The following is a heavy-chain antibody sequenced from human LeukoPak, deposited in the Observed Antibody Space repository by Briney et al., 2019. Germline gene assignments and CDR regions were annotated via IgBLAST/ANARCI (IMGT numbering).Heavy chain of an antibody. CDR1: GFTFSNYG. V-gene: IGHV3-23*01. Sequence: PGRSLRLSCAASGFTFSNYGMSWVRQAPGKGLEWVSAISGRGGGTYYADSVKGRFTTSRDNSKNTLYLQMSSLRAEDTAVYYCAKALEMATISSDHWGQGTLVTVSS. CDR3: AKALEMATISSDH. CDR2: ISGRGGGT. J-gene: IGHJ4*02. D-gene: IGHD5-24*01.